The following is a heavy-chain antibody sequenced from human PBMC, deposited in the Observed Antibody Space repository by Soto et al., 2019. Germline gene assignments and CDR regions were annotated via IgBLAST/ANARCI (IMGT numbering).Heavy chain of an antibody. Sequence: GGSLRLSCRASGFTFSSYSMNWVRQAPGRGLEWVSFIGGTGTTKYYADSVKGRFTISRDNAGNSLYLQMSSLRAEDTAVYYCARDPKSGISYFDSWGQGVLVTVSS. CDR3: ARDPKSGISYFDS. D-gene: IGHD2-8*02. J-gene: IGHJ4*02. CDR2: IGGTGTTK. V-gene: IGHV3-48*01. CDR1: GFTFSSYS.